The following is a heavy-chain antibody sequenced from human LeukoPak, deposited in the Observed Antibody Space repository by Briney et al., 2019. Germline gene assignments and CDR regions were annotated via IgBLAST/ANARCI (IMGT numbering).Heavy chain of an antibody. CDR1: GGSISSGDYY. Sequence: PSETLSLTCTVSGGSISSGDYYWSWLRQPPGKGLEWIGYIYYSGSTYYNPSLKSRVTISVDTSKNPFSLKLSSVTAADTAVYYCAREIVGYGDYEGWFDPWGQGTLVTVSS. J-gene: IGHJ5*02. CDR2: IYYSGST. D-gene: IGHD4-17*01. CDR3: AREIVGYGDYEGWFDP. V-gene: IGHV4-30-4*01.